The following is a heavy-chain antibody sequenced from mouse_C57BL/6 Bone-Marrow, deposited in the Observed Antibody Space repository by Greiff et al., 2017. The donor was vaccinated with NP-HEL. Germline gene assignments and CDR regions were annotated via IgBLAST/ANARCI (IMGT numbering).Heavy chain of an antibody. CDR2: IDPSDSYT. CDR1: GYTFTSYW. D-gene: IGHD2-1*01. V-gene: IGHV1-69*01. Sequence: VQLQQPGAELVMPGASVKLSCKASGYTFTSYWMHWVKQRPGQGLEWIGEIDPSDSYTNYNQKFKGKSTLTVDKSSRSAYMQLSSLTSEDSAVYYCASEDGNYVWFAYWGQGTLVTVSA. CDR3: ASEDGNYVWFAY. J-gene: IGHJ3*01.